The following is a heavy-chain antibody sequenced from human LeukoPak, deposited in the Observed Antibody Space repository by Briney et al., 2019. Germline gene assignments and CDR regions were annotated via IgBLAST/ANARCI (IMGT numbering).Heavy chain of an antibody. Sequence: PSETLSLTCAVYGGSFSGYYWSWIRQPPGKGLEWSGEINHSGSTNYNPSLNSRITISVHTSKNPFSLKLSSVTAPDTAVYYCARGPQRAYYYDSNGLIGYWGQGTLVTVSS. D-gene: IGHD3-22*01. CDR1: GGSFSGYY. V-gene: IGHV4-34*01. CDR2: INHSGST. J-gene: IGHJ4*02. CDR3: ARGPQRAYYYDSNGLIGY.